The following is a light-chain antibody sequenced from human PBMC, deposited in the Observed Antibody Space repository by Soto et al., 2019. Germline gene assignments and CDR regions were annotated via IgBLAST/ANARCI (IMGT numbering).Light chain of an antibody. CDR3: MQGTHWPIT. J-gene: IGKJ5*01. CDR1: QSLVHSDGIAY. Sequence: VLTQSPLSLPVTLFQPASISCXSDQSLVHSDGIAYFSWFQQRPGRSPRRLIYKVSNRDSGVPARFSGSGSGTDFALKISRVEAEDVGVYYCMQGTHWPITFGQGTRLEI. CDR2: KVS. V-gene: IGKV2-30*02.